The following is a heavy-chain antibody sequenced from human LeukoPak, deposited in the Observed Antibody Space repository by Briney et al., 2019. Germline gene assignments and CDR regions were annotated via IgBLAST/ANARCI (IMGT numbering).Heavy chain of an antibody. D-gene: IGHD2-8*02. CDR3: ARDGGVAPHNWFDP. V-gene: IGHV4-30-4*07. CDR1: GGSISSGGYS. Sequence: PSETLSLTCAVSGGSISSGGYSWSWIRQPPGKGLEWIGYIYYSVNTYYSPSLKSRVTISVDTSKNQFSLKLSSVTAADTAVYYCARDGGVAPHNWFDPWGQGTPVTVSS. J-gene: IGHJ5*02. CDR2: IYYSVNT.